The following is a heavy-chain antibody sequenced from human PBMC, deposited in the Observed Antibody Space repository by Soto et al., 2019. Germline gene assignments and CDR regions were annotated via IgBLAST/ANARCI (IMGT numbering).Heavy chain of an antibody. CDR3: VRCYCSVGSCYACWHFDL. J-gene: IGHJ2*01. CDR1: GYTFSDYA. CDR2: ISASTRNT. D-gene: IGHD2-15*01. Sequence: QVQLVQSGGEVKKPGASVKVSCQASGYTFSDYAISWVRQAPGQGLEWMGWISASTRNTDQAQNFQGRVIMTLDTSTNTAYMELRSLRSDDTAVYYCVRCYCSVGSCYACWHFDLGGRGTLVTVSS. V-gene: IGHV1-18*01.